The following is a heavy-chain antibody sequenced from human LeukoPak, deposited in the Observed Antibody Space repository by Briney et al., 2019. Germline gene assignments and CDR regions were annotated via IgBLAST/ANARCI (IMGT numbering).Heavy chain of an antibody. CDR2: IYYSVDT. Sequence: PSETLSLTCTVSGDSIIGSYWSWIRQAPGKGLEWIAYIYYSVDTNYNPSLQSRVTISVDISKKQFSLRLTSLTSADTAVYYCARRRYYDSSGYNPTYYFDHWGQGILVSVSS. J-gene: IGHJ4*02. D-gene: IGHD3-22*01. CDR1: GDSIIGSY. CDR3: ARRRYYDSSGYNPTYYFDH. V-gene: IGHV4-59*01.